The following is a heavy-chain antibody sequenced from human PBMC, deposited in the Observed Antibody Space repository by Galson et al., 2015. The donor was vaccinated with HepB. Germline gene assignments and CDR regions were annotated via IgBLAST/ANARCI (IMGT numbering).Heavy chain of an antibody. CDR1: GYSFRSYA. V-gene: IGHV1-3*01. CDR2: INAGNGNT. D-gene: IGHD3-3*01. J-gene: IGHJ6*03. Sequence: SVKVSCKASGYSFRSYALHWVHQAPGQRLEWIGWINAGNGNTKYSQKFQGRITLTRDTSAKIAYMELSSLRSEDAAVYYCARAGRFLEWLFTSYYYYMDVWGGGTTVTVSS. CDR3: ARAGRFLEWLFTSYYYYMDV.